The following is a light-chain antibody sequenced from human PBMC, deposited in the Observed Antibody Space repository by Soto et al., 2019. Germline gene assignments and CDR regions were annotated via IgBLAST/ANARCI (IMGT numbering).Light chain of an antibody. CDR3: HQRSNWPLT. V-gene: IGKV3-11*01. Sequence: EIVLTQSPVTLSLSPGERATLSCRASQSVSSYLSWYQQRPGQAPRLLIYDASNRATGIPARFSGSGSGTDFTLTISSLEPEDFVVYYCHQRSNWPLTFXGGTKVDIK. CDR2: DAS. J-gene: IGKJ4*01. CDR1: QSVSSY.